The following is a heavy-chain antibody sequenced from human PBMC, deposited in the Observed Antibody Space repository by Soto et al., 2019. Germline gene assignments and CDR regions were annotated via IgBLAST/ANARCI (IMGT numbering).Heavy chain of an antibody. D-gene: IGHD6-13*01. Sequence: PGGSLRLSCVASGFTFRNYALSWVRQAPGKGLEWVSAISGSGANTYYADSVKGRFTISRDNSKNTLYLQMNSLRAEDTAVYYCAKKDRIAAAGMNAFDIWGQGTMVTVSS. J-gene: IGHJ3*02. V-gene: IGHV3-23*01. CDR3: AKKDRIAAAGMNAFDI. CDR1: GFTFRNYA. CDR2: ISGSGANT.